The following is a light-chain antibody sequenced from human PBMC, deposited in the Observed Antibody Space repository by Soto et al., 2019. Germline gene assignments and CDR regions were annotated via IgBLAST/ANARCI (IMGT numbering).Light chain of an antibody. J-gene: IGKJ5*01. CDR1: QNINNNF. Sequence: EDVLTQSPCTVSFAAGERATLSFMASQNINNNFLAWYQQKPGQAPRLLIYGASSRATGIPDRFSGRGSGTDFTLTISRLEPEDFAVYYCQQHGISHITFGQGTRLEIK. CDR3: QQHGISHIT. CDR2: GAS. V-gene: IGKV3-20*01.